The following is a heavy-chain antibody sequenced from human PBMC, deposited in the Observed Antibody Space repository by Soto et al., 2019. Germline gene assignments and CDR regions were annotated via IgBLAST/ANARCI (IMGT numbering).Heavy chain of an antibody. CDR2: ISPYNGET. V-gene: IGHV1-18*01. Sequence: QVHLVQSGAEVKKPGASLKVSCKASGYTFTNYGVTWVRQAPGQGLEWMGWISPYNGETNFAQKFQGRVTMTTDTSTTTAYMELWSLRSDDTAVYYCARAFCSGDTCYDAWGQGTLVTVSS. CDR3: ARAFCSGDTCYDA. CDR1: GYTFTNYG. D-gene: IGHD2-15*01. J-gene: IGHJ5*02.